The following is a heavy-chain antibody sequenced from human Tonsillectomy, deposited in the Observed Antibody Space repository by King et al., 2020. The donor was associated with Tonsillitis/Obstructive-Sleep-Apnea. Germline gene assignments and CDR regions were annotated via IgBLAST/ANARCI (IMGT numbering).Heavy chain of an antibody. Sequence: VQLVESGGGLVQPGRSLRLSCAASGFTFDDYAMHWVRQAPGKGLEWVSGISWNSGRIGYADSVKGRLTISRDNAKNSLYLQMNSLIPEDTALYYCAKVGITAMDSYYFGYWGQGTLVTVPS. J-gene: IGHJ4*02. CDR3: AKVGITAMDSYYFGY. D-gene: IGHD5-18*01. CDR2: ISWNSGRI. V-gene: IGHV3-9*01. CDR1: GFTFDDYA.